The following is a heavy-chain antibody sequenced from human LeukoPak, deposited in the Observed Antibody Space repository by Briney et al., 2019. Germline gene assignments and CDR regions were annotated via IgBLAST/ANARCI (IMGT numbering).Heavy chain of an antibody. CDR1: GGSISSGGYY. CDR3: ARKGRDWNYGFDY. V-gene: IGHV4-31*03. D-gene: IGHD1-7*01. CDR2: IYYCGST. Sequence: SQTLSLACTVSGGSISSGGYYGSWIRQHPGKGLEWIGYIYYCGSTYYNPSLKSRVTISVDTSKNQFSLKLSSVTAADTAVYYCARKGRDWNYGFDYWGQGTLVTVSS. J-gene: IGHJ4*02.